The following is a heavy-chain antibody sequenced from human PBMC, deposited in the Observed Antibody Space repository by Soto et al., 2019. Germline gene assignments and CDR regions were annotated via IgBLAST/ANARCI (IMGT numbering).Heavy chain of an antibody. CDR3: ARDRVEGYDFWSGYFIPRSDAFDI. CDR1: GYTFTSYY. V-gene: IGHV1-46*01. J-gene: IGHJ3*02. CDR2: INPSGGST. Sequence: GASVKVSCKASGYTFTSYYMHWVRQAPGQGLEWMGIINPSGGSTSYAQKFQGRVTMTRDTSTSTVYMGLSSLRSEDTAVYYCARDRVEGYDFWSGYFIPRSDAFDIWGQGTMVTVSS. D-gene: IGHD3-3*01.